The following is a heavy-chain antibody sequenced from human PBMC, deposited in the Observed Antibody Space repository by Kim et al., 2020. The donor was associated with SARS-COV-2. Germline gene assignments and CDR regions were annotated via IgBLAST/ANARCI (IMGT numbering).Heavy chain of an antibody. Sequence: GGSLRLSCAASGFTFRYSWMAWVRQTPGKGLEWVANIMPDGGSKYYVDSVKGRFTVSRDNAKSSLYMHMNSLRAEDTAVYYCARLPRTETTYWGQGALGTVSS. D-gene: IGHD1-7*01. CDR2: IMPDGGSK. J-gene: IGHJ4*02. V-gene: IGHV3-7*01. CDR3: ARLPRTETTY. CDR1: GFTFRYSW.